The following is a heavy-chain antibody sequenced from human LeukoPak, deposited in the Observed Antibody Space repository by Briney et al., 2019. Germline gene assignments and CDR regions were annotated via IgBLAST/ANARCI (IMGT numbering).Heavy chain of an antibody. V-gene: IGHV1-46*01. CDR3: ARRADSSGDQYNWFDP. CDR1: GYTFTSYY. Sequence: ASVKVSCKASGYTFTSYYMHWVRQAPGQGLEWMGIIKPTTGSTSYAQKFQGRVTMTGDTSTSTVYTELSSLRSEDTAVYYCARRADSSGDQYNWFDPWGQGTLVTVSS. CDR2: IKPTTGST. D-gene: IGHD3-22*01. J-gene: IGHJ5*02.